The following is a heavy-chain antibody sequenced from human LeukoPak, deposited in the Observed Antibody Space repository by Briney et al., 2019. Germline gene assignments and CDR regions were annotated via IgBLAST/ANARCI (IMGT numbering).Heavy chain of an antibody. V-gene: IGHV3-74*03. CDR1: GLTLRNHW. D-gene: IGHD6-6*01. Sequence: GGSLRLSCAASGLTLRNHWMHSVRQPPGKGLVWLSRIRSDGSSTTYADSVKGRFTTSRDNAKNTLYLQMNNLRAEDTAMYYCARDQRVTGRPDIDYWGQGSLVIVSS. CDR2: IRSDGSST. CDR3: ARDQRVTGRPDIDY. J-gene: IGHJ4*02.